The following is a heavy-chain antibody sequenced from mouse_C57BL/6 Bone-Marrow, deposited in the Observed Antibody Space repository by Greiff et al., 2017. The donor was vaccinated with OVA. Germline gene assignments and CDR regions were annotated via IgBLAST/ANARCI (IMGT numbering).Heavy chain of an antibody. CDR2: IHPSDSDT. D-gene: IGHD1-1*01. Sequence: QVQLQQPGAELVKPGASVTVSCKASGYSFTSYWLHWVKQRPGQGLEWIGRIHPSDSDTNYTQKFKGKATLTVYKSSSTAYMQLSSMTSKDSAVYYCAIGGDYYGSSFAYWGQGTLVTVSA. J-gene: IGHJ3*01. CDR1: GYSFTSYW. CDR3: AIGGDYYGSSFAY. V-gene: IGHV1-74*01.